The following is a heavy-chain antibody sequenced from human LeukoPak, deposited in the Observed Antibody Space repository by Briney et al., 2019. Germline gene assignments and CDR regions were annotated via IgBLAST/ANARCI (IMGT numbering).Heavy chain of an antibody. J-gene: IGHJ4*01. D-gene: IGHD6-6*01. CDR2: ISSSSSYI. V-gene: IGHV3-21*01. CDR3: ARDKVEYSSSYYFEY. Sequence: GGSLRLSCAASGFTFSSHSMNWVRQAPGKRLEWVSSISSSSSYIYYADSVKGRFTISRDNAKNSLYLQMNSLRAEDTAVYYSARDKVEYSSSYYFEYWGQGTLVTVSS. CDR1: GFTFSSHS.